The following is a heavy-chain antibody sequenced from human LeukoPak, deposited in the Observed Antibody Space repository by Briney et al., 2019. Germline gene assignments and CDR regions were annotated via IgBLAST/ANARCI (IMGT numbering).Heavy chain of an antibody. Sequence: SETLSLTCTVSSDSISSYYWSWLRQPPGKGLEWIGYIYFSRGTNYNPSLKSRVTISVDTSKNQFSLKLSSVTAADTAVYYCARSGHSYGTYYFDYWGQRSLVTVSS. CDR1: SDSISSYY. CDR3: ARSGHSYGTYYFDY. D-gene: IGHD5-18*01. CDR2: IYFSRGT. J-gene: IGHJ4*02. V-gene: IGHV4-59*01.